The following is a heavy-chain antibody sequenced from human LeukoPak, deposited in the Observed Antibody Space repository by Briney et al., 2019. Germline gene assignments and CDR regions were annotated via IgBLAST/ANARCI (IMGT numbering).Heavy chain of an antibody. CDR1: GYTFTSYG. CDR3: ARVVAQLWPVDY. J-gene: IGHJ4*02. V-gene: IGHV1-18*01. D-gene: IGHD5-18*01. Sequence: ASVKVSCKASGYTFTSYGISWVRQAPGQGLEWMGWISAYNGNTNYAQKLLGRVTMTTDTSTSTAYMELRSLRSDDTAVYYCARVVAQLWPVDYWGQGTLVTVSS. CDR2: ISAYNGNT.